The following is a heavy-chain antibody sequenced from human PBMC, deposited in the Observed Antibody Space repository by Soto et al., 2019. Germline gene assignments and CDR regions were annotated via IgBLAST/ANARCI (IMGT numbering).Heavy chain of an antibody. J-gene: IGHJ4*02. V-gene: IGHV2-70*11. CDR2: IDWDDDK. CDR1: GFSLNTSGMC. CDR3: ARMGQYYDILTGYWSGYYFDY. Sequence: SGPTLVNPTQTLTLTCTFSGFSLNTSGMCVSWIRQPPGKALEWLARIDWDDDKYYSTSLKTRLTISKDTSKNQVVLTMTNMDPVDTATYYCARMGQYYDILTGYWSGYYFDYWGQGTLVTVSS. D-gene: IGHD3-9*01.